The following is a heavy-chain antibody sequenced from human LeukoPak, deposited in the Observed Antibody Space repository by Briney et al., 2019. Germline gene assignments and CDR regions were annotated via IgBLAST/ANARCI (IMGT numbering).Heavy chain of an antibody. CDR1: GGSISSGNW. D-gene: IGHD3-10*01. V-gene: IGHV4-4*02. CDR3: ARAGLYEGSGSSQKPNWPDP. Sequence: SGTLSLTCAVSGGSISSGNWWCWVRPPPGKGLEWIGVIYHSGSTNYNPSLKSRVTISVDKSKNQFSLRLSSVTAADTPLYYCARAGLYEGSGSSQKPNWPDPWGQGTLVTVFS. J-gene: IGHJ5*02. CDR2: IYHSGST.